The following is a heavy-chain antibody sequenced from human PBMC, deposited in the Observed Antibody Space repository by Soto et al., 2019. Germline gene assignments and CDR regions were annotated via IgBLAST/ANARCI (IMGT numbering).Heavy chain of an antibody. CDR3: ARGFVEDIVVVPAANAFDI. J-gene: IGHJ3*02. CDR2: ISAYNGNT. Sequence: GASVKVSCKASGYTFTSYGISWVRQAPGQGNEWMGWISAYNGNTNYAQKLQGRVTMTTDTSTSTAYMELRSLRSDDTAVYYCARGFVEDIVVVPAANAFDIWGQGTMVTVSS. D-gene: IGHD2-2*01. CDR1: GYTFTSYG. V-gene: IGHV1-18*01.